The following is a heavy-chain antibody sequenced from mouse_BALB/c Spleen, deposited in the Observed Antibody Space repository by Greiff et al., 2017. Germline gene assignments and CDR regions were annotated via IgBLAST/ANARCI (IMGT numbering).Heavy chain of an antibody. D-gene: IGHD1-1*01. J-gene: IGHJ3*01. V-gene: IGHV1-7*01. CDR2: INPSTGYT. CDR3: ARSGSSYGGFAY. CDR1: GYTFTSYW. Sequence: QVQLQQSGAELAKPGASVKMSCKASGYTFTSYWMHWVKQRPGQGLEWIGYINPSTGYTEYNQKFKDKATLTADKSSSTAYMQLSSLTSEDSAVYYCARSGSSYGGFAYWGQGTLVTVSA.